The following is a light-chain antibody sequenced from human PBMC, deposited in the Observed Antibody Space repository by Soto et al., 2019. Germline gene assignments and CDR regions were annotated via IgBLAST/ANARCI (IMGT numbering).Light chain of an antibody. J-gene: IGLJ1*01. CDR3: SSFTTSTSDV. CDR1: SSDVGGYNS. V-gene: IGLV2-14*01. Sequence: QSALTQPASVSGSPGQSIAISCTGTSSDVGGYNSVSWYQQYPGKAPKLMIHDVSNRPSGVSNRFSGSKSGNTASLTISGLQAKDEADYYCSSFTTSTSDVFGSGTKLTVL. CDR2: DVS.